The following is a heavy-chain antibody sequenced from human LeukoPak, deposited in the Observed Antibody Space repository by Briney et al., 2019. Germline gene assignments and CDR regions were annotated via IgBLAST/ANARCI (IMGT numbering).Heavy chain of an antibody. V-gene: IGHV4-34*01. CDR3: ARGFRDILTGYSFDY. J-gene: IGHJ4*02. CDR2: INHSGST. D-gene: IGHD3-9*01. CDR1: GGSFSGYY. Sequence: SETLSLTCAVYGGSFSGYYWRWLRQPPGKGLEWIGEINHSGSTNYNPSLKSRVTISVDTSKNQFSLKLSSVTAADTAVYYCARGFRDILTGYSFDYWGQGTLVTVSS.